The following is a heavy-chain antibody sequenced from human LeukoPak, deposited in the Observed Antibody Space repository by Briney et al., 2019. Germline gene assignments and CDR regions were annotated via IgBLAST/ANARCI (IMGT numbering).Heavy chain of an antibody. D-gene: IGHD2-21*01. V-gene: IGHV3-23*01. J-gene: IGHJ4*02. CDR1: GFIFNNYV. CDR3: AKTVVVITFRFDF. Sequence: GGSLRLSCAASGFIFNNYVMSWVRQAPGKGLEWVSAISGDGARTYYADSVKGRFTISRDNSKNTLDLQMNSLRAEDTAIYYCAKTVVVITFRFDFWGQGSLVTVSS. CDR2: ISGDGART.